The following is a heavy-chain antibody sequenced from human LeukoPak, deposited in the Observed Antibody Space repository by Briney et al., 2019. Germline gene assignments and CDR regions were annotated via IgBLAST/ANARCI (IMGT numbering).Heavy chain of an antibody. V-gene: IGHV3-30*04. Sequence: GGSLRLSCAASGFTFSTCAMSWVRQAPGKGLQYVAVISFDGTTKLYADAVRGRFTISRDNSKNTLYLQVDSLRTEDTAVYYCARDYSGGGLDYWGQGTLVTVSS. CDR3: ARDYSGGGLDY. J-gene: IGHJ4*02. D-gene: IGHD3-10*01. CDR1: GFTFSTCA. CDR2: ISFDGTTK.